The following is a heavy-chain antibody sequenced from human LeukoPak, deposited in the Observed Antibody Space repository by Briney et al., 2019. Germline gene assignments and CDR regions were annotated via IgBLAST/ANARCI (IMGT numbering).Heavy chain of an antibody. CDR2: ISGSGGST. CDR1: GFTFSSYA. D-gene: IGHD4-23*01. V-gene: IGHV3-23*01. CDR3: ANEYGGNFDY. Sequence: GGSLRLSCAASGFTFSSYAMSWVRQAPGKGLEWASAISGSGGSTYYADSVKGRFTISRDNSKNTLYLQMNSLRAEDTAVYYFANEYGGNFDYWGQGTLVTVSS. J-gene: IGHJ4*02.